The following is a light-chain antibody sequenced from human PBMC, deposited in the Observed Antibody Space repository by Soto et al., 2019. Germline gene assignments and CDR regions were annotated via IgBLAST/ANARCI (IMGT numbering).Light chain of an antibody. CDR3: QSYHSSTPYV. V-gene: IGLV6-57*03. CDR1: SGSIASGY. Sequence: NFMLTQPHSVSESPGKTVTISCTRSSGSIASGYVQWYQQRPGSAPTTVIYEDNQRPSGVPDRFSGSIDTSSNSAFLTISGLKTEDEADYYCQSYHSSTPYVFGTGTKVTVL. CDR2: EDN. J-gene: IGLJ1*01.